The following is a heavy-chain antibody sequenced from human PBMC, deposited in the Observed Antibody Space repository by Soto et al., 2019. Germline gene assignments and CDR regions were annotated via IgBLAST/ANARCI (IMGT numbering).Heavy chain of an antibody. CDR2: INAGNGNT. Sequence: ASVKVSCKASGYTFTSYAMHWVRQAPGQRLEWMGWINAGNGNTKYSQKFQGRVTITRDTSASTAYMELSSLRSDDTAVYYCVLSRREINYDSTGYSFGRIWGQGTMVTVSS. D-gene: IGHD3-22*01. CDR1: GYTFTSYA. CDR3: VLSRREINYDSTGYSFGRI. J-gene: IGHJ3*02. V-gene: IGHV1-3*01.